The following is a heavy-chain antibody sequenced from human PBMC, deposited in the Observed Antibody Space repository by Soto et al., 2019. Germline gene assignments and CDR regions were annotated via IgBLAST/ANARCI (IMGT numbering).Heavy chain of an antibody. CDR2: IYYSGST. J-gene: IGHJ4*02. CDR1: GGSISSGGYY. V-gene: IGHV4-31*03. D-gene: IGHD6-19*01. Sequence: VQLQESGPGLVKPSQTLSLTCTVSGGSISSGGYYWSWIRQHPGKGLEWIGYIYYSGSTYYNPSLKSRVTISVDTSKNQFSLKLSSVTAADTAVYYCARDSGVAVAGPIDYWGQGTLVTVSS. CDR3: ARDSGVAVAGPIDY.